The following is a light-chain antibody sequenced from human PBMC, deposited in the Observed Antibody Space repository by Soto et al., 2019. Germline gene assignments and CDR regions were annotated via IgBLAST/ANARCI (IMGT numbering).Light chain of an antibody. CDR3: QQYNNWPRT. CDR2: GAS. Sequence: EIVMTQSPATVSVSPGERATLSCWASQSVSSNLAWYQQRPGQAPRRLLYGASTRATGIPARFSGSGSGTEFTLTISSLQSEDFAVYYCQQYNNWPRTFGQGTKVEIK. CDR1: QSVSSN. J-gene: IGKJ1*01. V-gene: IGKV3-15*01.